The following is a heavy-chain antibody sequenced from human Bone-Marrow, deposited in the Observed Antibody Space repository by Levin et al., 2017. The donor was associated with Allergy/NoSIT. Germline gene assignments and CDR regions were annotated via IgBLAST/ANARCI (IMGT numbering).Heavy chain of an antibody. CDR1: GFTLSSYS. CDR3: ARVRD. Sequence: QSGGSLRLSCAASGFTLSSYSMNWVRQAPGKGLEWVAYVSSTDSSTIKYAESVKGRFTISRDNAKNSLILQMNSLRPEDTAVYYCARVRDWGQGTLVTVSS. V-gene: IGHV3-48*01. J-gene: IGHJ4*02. CDR2: VSSTDSSTI.